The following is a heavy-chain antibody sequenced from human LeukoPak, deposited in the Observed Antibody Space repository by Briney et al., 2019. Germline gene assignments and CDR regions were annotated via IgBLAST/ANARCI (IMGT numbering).Heavy chain of an antibody. CDR1: GFTFSSYS. J-gene: IGHJ6*02. V-gene: IGHV3-48*04. CDR3: ASAPYYDFWSGWNYYYYYGMDV. D-gene: IGHD3-3*01. Sequence: GGSLRLSCAASGFTFSSYSMNWVRQAPGKGLEWVSYISSSGSTICYADSVKGRFTISRDNAKNSLYLQMNSLRAEDTAVYYCASAPYYDFWSGWNYYYYYGMDVWGQGTTVTVSS. CDR2: ISSSGSTI.